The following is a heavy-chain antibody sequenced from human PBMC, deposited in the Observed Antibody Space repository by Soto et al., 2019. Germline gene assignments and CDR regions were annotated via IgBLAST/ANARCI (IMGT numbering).Heavy chain of an antibody. V-gene: IGHV3-30-3*01. CDR2: ISQSESDK. Sequence: QVQLVESGGGVVQPGRSLRLSCAVSGFTLRNYAMHWVRQAPGKGLEWVALISQSESDKPYPDSVKGRFTISRDSYTNTLYLQMNSLRPEDTAVYYCARDVYYDSSGYRLSGIDYWGQGTLVSVSS. CDR3: ARDVYYDSSGYRLSGIDY. D-gene: IGHD3-22*01. J-gene: IGHJ4*02. CDR1: GFTLRNYA.